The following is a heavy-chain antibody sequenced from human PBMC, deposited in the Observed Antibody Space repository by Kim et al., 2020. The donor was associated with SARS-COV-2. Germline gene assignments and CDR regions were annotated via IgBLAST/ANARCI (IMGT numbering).Heavy chain of an antibody. V-gene: IGHV3-30*04. J-gene: IGHJ6*01. CDR2: ISYDGSNK. CDR3: ARVRAPAENYYYYGMDV. CDR1: GFTFSSYA. Sequence: GGSLRLSCAASGFTFSSYAMHWVRQAPGKGLEWVAVISYDGSNKYYADSVKDRFTISRDNSKNTLYLQMNSLRAEDTAVYYCARVRAPAENYYYYGMDV. D-gene: IGHD2-2*01.